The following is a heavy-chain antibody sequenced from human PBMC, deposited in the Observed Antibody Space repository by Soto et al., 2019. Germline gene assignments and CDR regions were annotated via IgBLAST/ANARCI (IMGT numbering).Heavy chain of an antibody. CDR2: ISGSGGST. Sequence: PGGSLRLSCAASGFTFSSYAMSWVRQAPGKGLEWVSAISGSGGSTYYADSVKGRFTISRDNSKNTLYLQMNSLRAEDTAVYYWATDIVVVVAATRDTFDYWGQGTLVTVSS. V-gene: IGHV3-23*01. D-gene: IGHD2-15*01. J-gene: IGHJ4*02. CDR1: GFTFSSYA. CDR3: ATDIVVVVAATRDTFDY.